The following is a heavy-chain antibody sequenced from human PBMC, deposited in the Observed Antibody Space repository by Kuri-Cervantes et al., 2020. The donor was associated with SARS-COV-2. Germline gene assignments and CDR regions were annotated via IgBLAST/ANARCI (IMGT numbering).Heavy chain of an antibody. J-gene: IGHJ6*02. CDR3: ARAEIAGTFYYYGMDV. CDR2: ISGSGGST. D-gene: IGHD1-1*01. CDR1: GFTFSSYA. V-gene: IGHV3-23*01. Sequence: GESLKISCAASGFTFSSYAMSWVRQAPGKGLEWVSAISGSGGSTYYADSVKGQFTISRDNAKNSLYLQMNSLRDEDTAVYYCARAEIAGTFYYYGMDVWGQGTTVTVSS.